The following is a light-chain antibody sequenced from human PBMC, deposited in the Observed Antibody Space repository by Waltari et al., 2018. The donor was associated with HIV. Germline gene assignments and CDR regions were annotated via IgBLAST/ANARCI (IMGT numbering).Light chain of an antibody. J-gene: IGLJ3*02. V-gene: IGLV1-47*01. CDR2: RTN. CDR3: AAWDDSLSRPV. Sequence: QSVLTQPPSASGTPGPRVTISCSGSSSNIGSNHVNWYRHLPGTAPDLLMYRTNQRPAGVPDRFSASKSGTSASLAITGPQSEDEAHYYCAAWDDSLSRPVFGGGTRLTVL. CDR1: SSNIGSNH.